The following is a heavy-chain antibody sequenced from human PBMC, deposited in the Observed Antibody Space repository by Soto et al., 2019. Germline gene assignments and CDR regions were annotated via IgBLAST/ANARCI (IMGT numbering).Heavy chain of an antibody. D-gene: IGHD2-15*01. CDR3: AGETRPIYCSGGSCPNCFDP. CDR1: GGSISSGGYS. V-gene: IGHV4-30-2*01. J-gene: IGHJ5*02. CDR2: IYHSGST. Sequence: SETLSLTCAVSGGSISSGGYSWSWIRQPPGKGLEWIGYIYHSGSTYYNPSLKSRVTISVDRSKNQFSLKLSSVTAADTAVYYCAGETRPIYCSGGSCPNCFDPWGQGTLVTVSS.